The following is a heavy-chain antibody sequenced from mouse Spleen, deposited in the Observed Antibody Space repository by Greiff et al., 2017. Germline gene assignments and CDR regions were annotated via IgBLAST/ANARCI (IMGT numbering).Heavy chain of an antibody. J-gene: IGHJ3*01. CDR1: GFTFSDYG. Sequence: EVQGVESGGGLVKPGGSLKFSCAASGFTFSDYGMHWVRQAPEKGLEWVAYISSGSSTIYYADTVKGRFTISRDNAKNTLFLQMTSLRSEDTAMDYCARVGTTDRGFAYWGQGTLVTVSA. V-gene: IGHV5-17*01. CDR2: ISSGSSTI. D-gene: IGHD2-13*01. CDR3: ARVGTTDRGFAY.